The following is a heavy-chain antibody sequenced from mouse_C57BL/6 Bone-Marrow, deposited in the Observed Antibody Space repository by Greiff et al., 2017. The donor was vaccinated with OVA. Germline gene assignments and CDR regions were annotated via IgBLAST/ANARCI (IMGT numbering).Heavy chain of an antibody. CDR2: IPPNSGST. CDR3: ARHYYGSSSFAD. Sequence: QVQLKQPGAELVKPGASVKLSCKASGYTFTSYWMHWVKQRPGQGLEWIGMIPPNSGSTNYNEKLQSKATLTVDKSSSTAYMQLSSLTSEDSAVYYCARHYYGSSSFADWGQGTLVTVSA. CDR1: GYTFTSYW. J-gene: IGHJ3*01. D-gene: IGHD1-1*01. V-gene: IGHV1-64*01.